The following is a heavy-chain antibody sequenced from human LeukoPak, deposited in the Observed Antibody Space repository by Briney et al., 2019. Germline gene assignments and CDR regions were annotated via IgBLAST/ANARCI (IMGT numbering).Heavy chain of an antibody. CDR2: ISSSSSYI. CDR1: GFTFSSYS. D-gene: IGHD6-13*01. V-gene: IGHV3-21*01. J-gene: IGHJ5*02. Sequence: GGSLRLSCAASGFTFSSYSMNWVRQAPGKGLEWVSSISSSSSYIYYADSVKGRFTISRDNAKNSLYLQMNSLRAEDTAVYYCARSHHSSSWYLDWFDPWGQGTLVTVSS. CDR3: ARSHHSSSWYLDWFDP.